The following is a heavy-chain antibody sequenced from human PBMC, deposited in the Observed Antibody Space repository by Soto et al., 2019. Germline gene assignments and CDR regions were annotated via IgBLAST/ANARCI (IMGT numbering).Heavy chain of an antibody. J-gene: IGHJ5*02. CDR1: GFTFRKAW. CDR2: IKSKTDGETI. Sequence: GGSLRLSCAASGFTFRKAWMSWVRQVPGKGLEWVGRIKSKTDGETIDYAAPVKGRFTISRDDSKNMLYLQMHSLKTEDTAVYYCVRHYDFWSGYSNWFDPWGQGTQVTVSS. CDR3: VRHYDFWSGYSNWFDP. D-gene: IGHD3-3*01. V-gene: IGHV3-15*01.